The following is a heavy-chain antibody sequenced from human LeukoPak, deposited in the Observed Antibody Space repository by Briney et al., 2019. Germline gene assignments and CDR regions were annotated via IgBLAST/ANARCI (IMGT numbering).Heavy chain of an antibody. Sequence: GGSLRLSCAASGFTFSSYSMNWARQAPGKGLEWVSCISSSSNYIYYADSVKGRFTISRDNAKNLLYLQMNGLRAEDTAVYYSARGLDTAVAVSPGPWGQGTLVTVSS. CDR3: ARGLDTAVAVSPGP. CDR1: GFTFSSYS. CDR2: ISSSSNYI. J-gene: IGHJ5*02. V-gene: IGHV3-21*01. D-gene: IGHD6-19*01.